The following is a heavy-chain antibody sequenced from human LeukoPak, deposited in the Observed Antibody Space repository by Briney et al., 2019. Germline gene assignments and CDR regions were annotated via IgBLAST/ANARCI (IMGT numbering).Heavy chain of an antibody. D-gene: IGHD2-15*01. V-gene: IGHV4-39*07. J-gene: IGHJ6*03. CDR1: GGSISSSSYY. CDR2: IHYSGST. CDR3: ARGYCSGGSCYSYYYYNYMDV. Sequence: PSETLSLTCTVSGGSISSSSYYWGWIRQPPGKGLEWIGSIHYSGSTNYNPSLRSRVTISVDTSKNQFSLKLSSVTAADTAVYYCARGYCSGGSCYSYYYYNYMDVWGKGTTVTVSS.